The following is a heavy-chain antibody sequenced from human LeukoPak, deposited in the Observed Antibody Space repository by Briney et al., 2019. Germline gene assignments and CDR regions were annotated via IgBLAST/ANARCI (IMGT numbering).Heavy chain of an antibody. CDR2: FDPEDGET. CDR3: ATVDYYDSSGYHN. D-gene: IGHD3-22*01. Sequence: ASVTVSCTVSGYTLTELSMHWVRQAPGKGIEWMGGFDPEDGETIYAQKFQGRVTMTEDTSTDTAYMELSSLRSEDTAVYYCATVDYYDSSGYHNWGQGTLVTVSS. CDR1: GYTLTELS. V-gene: IGHV1-24*01. J-gene: IGHJ4*02.